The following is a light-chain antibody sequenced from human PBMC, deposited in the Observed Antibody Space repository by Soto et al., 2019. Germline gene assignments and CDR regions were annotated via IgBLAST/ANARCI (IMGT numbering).Light chain of an antibody. CDR2: GAS. J-gene: IGKJ2*01. Sequence: EIVMTQSPATLSVSPGERATLSCRASQSVSSNLAWYQQKPGQAPRLLISGASTRATGIPARFSGSGSGTEFNLTISSRQSEACAVYYCQQYNNWPPRYTFGQGTKLEIK. V-gene: IGKV3-15*01. CDR1: QSVSSN. CDR3: QQYNNWPPRYT.